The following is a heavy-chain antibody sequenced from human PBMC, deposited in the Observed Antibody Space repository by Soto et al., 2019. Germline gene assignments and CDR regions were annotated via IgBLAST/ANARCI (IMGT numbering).Heavy chain of an antibody. V-gene: IGHV1-69*01. CDR1: GGTFSGYV. J-gene: IGHJ4*02. CDR3: ATRGLGVSSPPHFDN. D-gene: IGHD3-16*01. Sequence: QLVQSGAEVKKPGSSVKVSCQASGGTFSGYVVTWVRQAPGQGLEWMGEFVPLYGTTNYAQTVLGRITITAEESTSTAYMVLRTLRSDDAAVYYCATRGLGVSSPPHFDNWGQGTLVTVSS. CDR2: FVPLYGTT.